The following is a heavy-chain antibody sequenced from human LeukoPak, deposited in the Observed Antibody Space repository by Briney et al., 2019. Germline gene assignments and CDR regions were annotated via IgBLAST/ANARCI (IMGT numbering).Heavy chain of an antibody. CDR2: ISYDGSSK. CDR3: ARTLWFGELLFLGY. Sequence: PGGSLRLSCAASGFTFSSYAMPWVRQAPGKGLEWVAVISYDGSSKYYADSVKGRFTISRDNSKNTLYLQMNSLRAEDTAVYYCARTLWFGELLFLGYWGQGTLVTVSS. D-gene: IGHD3-10*01. J-gene: IGHJ4*02. V-gene: IGHV3-30-3*01. CDR1: GFTFSSYA.